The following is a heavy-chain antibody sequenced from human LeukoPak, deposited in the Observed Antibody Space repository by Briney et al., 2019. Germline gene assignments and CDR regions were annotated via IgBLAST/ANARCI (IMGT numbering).Heavy chain of an antibody. Sequence: WASVKVSCKACGGTFSSYAISWVRQAPGQGLEWMGRIIPNLGIANYAQKFQGRVTITADKSTRTAYMELSSLRSEDTAVYYCAGGVYDDAFDIWGQGTMVTVSS. V-gene: IGHV1-69*04. CDR2: IIPNLGIA. CDR1: GGTFSSYA. CDR3: AGGVYDDAFDI. D-gene: IGHD6-13*01. J-gene: IGHJ3*02.